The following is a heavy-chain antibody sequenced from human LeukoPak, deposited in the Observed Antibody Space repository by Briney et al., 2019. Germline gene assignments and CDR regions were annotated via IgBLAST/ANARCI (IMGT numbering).Heavy chain of an antibody. D-gene: IGHD4-17*01. V-gene: IGHV4-39*01. CDR2: IYYSGST. Sequence: PSETLSLTCTVSGGSISSSSYYWGWIRQPPGKGLEWIGSIYYSGSTYYNPSLKSRVTISVDTSKNQFSLKLSSVTAADTAAYYCATYGDYYFDYWGQGTLVTVSS. CDR3: ATYGDYYFDY. J-gene: IGHJ4*02. CDR1: GGSISSSSYY.